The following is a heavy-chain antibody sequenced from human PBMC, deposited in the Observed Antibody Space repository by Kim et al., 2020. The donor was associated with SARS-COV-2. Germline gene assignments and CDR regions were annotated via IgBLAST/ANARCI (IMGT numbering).Heavy chain of an antibody. J-gene: IGHJ6*02. CDR2: INHSGST. V-gene: IGHV4-34*01. D-gene: IGHD4-17*01. CDR3: ARGRGGTTVVTLGLGYYYFDGMYV. CDR1: GGSFSGYY. Sequence: SETLSLTCAVYGGSFSGYYWSWIRQPPGKGLEWIGEINHSGSTNYNPSLKSRVTISVDTSKNQFSLKLSSVTAADTAVYYCARGRGGTTVVTLGLGYYYFDGMYVGGQGTTVTVSS.